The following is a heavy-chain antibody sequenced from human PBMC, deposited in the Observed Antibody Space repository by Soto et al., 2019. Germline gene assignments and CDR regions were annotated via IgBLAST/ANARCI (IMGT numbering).Heavy chain of an antibody. CDR3: ARDGDYYDSSGYSRPAWFDP. CDR1: GGTFSSYA. J-gene: IGHJ5*02. Sequence: QVQLVQSGAEVKKPGSSVKVSCKASGGTFSSYAISWVRQAPGQGLEWMGGIIPIFGTANYAQKFQGRVTITADESTSTAYMALSSLRSEDTAVYYCARDGDYYDSSGYSRPAWFDPWGQGTLVTVSS. V-gene: IGHV1-69*01. D-gene: IGHD3-22*01. CDR2: IIPIFGTA.